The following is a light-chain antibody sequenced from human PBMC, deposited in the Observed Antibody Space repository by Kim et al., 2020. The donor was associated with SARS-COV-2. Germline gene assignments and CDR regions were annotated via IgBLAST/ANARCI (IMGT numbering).Light chain of an antibody. Sequence: SYELTQPPSVSVSPGQTASITCSGDKLGDKYVWWYQQKPGQSPVLVIYQDSKRPSGIPERFSGSNSGNTATLTLSGTQAMDEADYYCQAWDSSTVV. CDR2: QDS. J-gene: IGLJ2*01. CDR1: KLGDKY. CDR3: QAWDSSTVV. V-gene: IGLV3-1*01.